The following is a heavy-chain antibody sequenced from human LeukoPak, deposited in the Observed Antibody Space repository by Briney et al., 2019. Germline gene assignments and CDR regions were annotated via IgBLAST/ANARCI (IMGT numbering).Heavy chain of an antibody. Sequence: GESLQISCKGSGYSFTSYWIGWVRQMPGKGLEWMGIIYPGDSDTRYSPSFQGQVTFSADKSINTAYLQWSSLKASDTAMYYCARQAAAASDYWGQGTLVTVSS. CDR3: ARQAAAASDY. J-gene: IGHJ4*02. D-gene: IGHD6-13*01. CDR2: IYPGDSDT. CDR1: GYSFTSYW. V-gene: IGHV5-51*01.